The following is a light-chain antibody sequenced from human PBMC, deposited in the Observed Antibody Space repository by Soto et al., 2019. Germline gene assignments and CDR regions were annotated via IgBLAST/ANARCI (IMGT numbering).Light chain of an antibody. V-gene: IGKV1-13*02. Sequence: AIQLTQSPSSLSASVAARVTITCRASQGISSALAWYQQKPGKAPKLLIYDASSLETGVPSRFSGSGSGTEFTLTISSLQPDDFATYYCQHYNSYSEAFGQGTKWIS. CDR3: QHYNSYSEA. J-gene: IGKJ1*01. CDR1: QGISSA. CDR2: DAS.